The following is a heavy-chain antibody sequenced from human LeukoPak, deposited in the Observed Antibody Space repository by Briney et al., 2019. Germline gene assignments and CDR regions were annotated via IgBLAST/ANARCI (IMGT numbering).Heavy chain of an antibody. CDR2: IYYSGST. CDR3: ARATTRYDSNGYYFDY. D-gene: IGHD3-22*01. Sequence: PSETLSLTCTVSGGSISSHYWSWIRQPPGKGLEWIGYIYYSGSTNCNPSLKSRVTISVDTSKNQFSLKLSSVTAADTAVYYCARATTRYDSNGYYFDYWGQGTLVTVSS. CDR1: GGSISSHY. V-gene: IGHV4-59*11. J-gene: IGHJ4*02.